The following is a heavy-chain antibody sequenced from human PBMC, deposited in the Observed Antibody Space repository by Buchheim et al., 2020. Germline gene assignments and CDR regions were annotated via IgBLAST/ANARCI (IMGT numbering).Heavy chain of an antibody. D-gene: IGHD2-21*01. J-gene: IGHJ5*02. V-gene: IGHV4-59*01. Sequence: QVQLQESGPGLVKPSETLSLTCTVSGGSISSYYWSWIRQPPGKGLEWIGYIYYSGSTNYNPSLKSRVTISVDTSKNQFSLKLRSVTAADTAVYYCARKHCGGDCYRGHNWFDPWGQGTL. CDR3: ARKHCGGDCYRGHNWFDP. CDR2: IYYSGST. CDR1: GGSISSYY.